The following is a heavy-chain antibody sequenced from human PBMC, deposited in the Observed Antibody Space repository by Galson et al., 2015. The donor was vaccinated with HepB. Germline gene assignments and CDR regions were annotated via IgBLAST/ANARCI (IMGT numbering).Heavy chain of an antibody. Sequence: SVKVSCKASGYTFTSYAMHWVRQAPGQRLEWMGWINAGNGNTKYSQKFQGRVTITRDTSASTAYMELSSLRSEDTAVYYCARDSGYSSSWYDPNYDAFDIWGQGTMVTVSS. CDR1: GYTFTSYA. V-gene: IGHV1-3*01. D-gene: IGHD6-13*01. CDR2: INAGNGNT. J-gene: IGHJ3*02. CDR3: ARDSGYSSSWYDPNYDAFDI.